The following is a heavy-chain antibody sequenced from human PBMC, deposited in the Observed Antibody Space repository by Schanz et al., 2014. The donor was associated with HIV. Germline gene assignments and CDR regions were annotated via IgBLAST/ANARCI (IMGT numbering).Heavy chain of an antibody. CDR3: ASTEFPYSSSSDYYYGMDV. CDR1: GFTVSNNY. J-gene: IGHJ6*02. D-gene: IGHD6-6*01. V-gene: IGHV3-33*08. Sequence: VQLVESGGGLIQPGGSLRLSCAASGFTVSNNYMSWVRHVSGKGLEWVAVIWFDGSNKYYADSVKGRFTISRDNSKKTLYLQMNSLRAGDTAVYYCASTEFPYSSSSDYYYGMDVWGQGTTVTVSS. CDR2: IWFDGSNK.